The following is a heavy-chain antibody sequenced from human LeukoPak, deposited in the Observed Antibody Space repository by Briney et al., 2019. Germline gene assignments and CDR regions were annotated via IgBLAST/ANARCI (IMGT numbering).Heavy chain of an antibody. J-gene: IGHJ4*02. CDR1: GFPFVNFA. D-gene: IGHD4-23*01. Sequence: GGPLNPSWAALGFPFVNFAWGGVRQPPGKGWGWVSGINWNGGSTGYADSVKGRFTISRDNAKNSLYLQMNSLRAEDTALYYCASLYVVTTVVNWGQGTLVTVSS. V-gene: IGHV3-20*04. CDR3: ASLYVVTTVVN. CDR2: INWNGGST.